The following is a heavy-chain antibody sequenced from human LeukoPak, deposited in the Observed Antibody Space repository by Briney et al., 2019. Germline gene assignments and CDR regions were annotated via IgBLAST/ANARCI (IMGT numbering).Heavy chain of an antibody. CDR3: ARDLNSYYDYVWGSYRFDY. V-gene: IGHV1-18*01. J-gene: IGHJ4*02. CDR2: ISAYNGNT. Sequence: ASVKVSCKASGYTFTSYGISWVRQAPGQGLEWVGWISAYNGNTNNAQKLQGRVTMTTDTSTSTAYMELRSLSADDTAVYYCARDLNSYYDYVWGSYRFDYWGQGTLVTVSS. D-gene: IGHD3-16*02. CDR1: GYTFTSYG.